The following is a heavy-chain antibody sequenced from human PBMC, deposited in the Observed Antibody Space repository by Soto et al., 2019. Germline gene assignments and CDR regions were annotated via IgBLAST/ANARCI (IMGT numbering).Heavy chain of an antibody. CDR2: ISAYNGNT. CDR1: GYTFTSYG. Sequence: ASVKVSCKASGYTFTSYGISWVRQAPGQGLEWMGWISAYNGNTNYAQKLQGRVTMTTDTSTSTAYMELRSLRSDDTAVYYCARDQNRGLPYSSGWNPVVLYGMDVWGQGTTVTVSS. D-gene: IGHD6-19*01. J-gene: IGHJ6*02. CDR3: ARDQNRGLPYSSGWNPVVLYGMDV. V-gene: IGHV1-18*01.